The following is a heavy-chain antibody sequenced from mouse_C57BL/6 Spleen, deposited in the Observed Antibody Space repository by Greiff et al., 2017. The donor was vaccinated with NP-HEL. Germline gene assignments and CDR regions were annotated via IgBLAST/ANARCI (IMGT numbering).Heavy chain of an antibody. D-gene: IGHD1-1*01. CDR2: IDPSDSYT. Sequence: QVQLKQPGAELVMPGASVKLSCKASGYTFTSYWMHWVKQRPGQGLEWIGEIDPSDSYTNYNQKFKGKSTLTVDKSSSTAYMQLSSLTSEDSAVYYCARGIDYYGGDYWGQGTTLTVSS. V-gene: IGHV1-69*01. CDR3: ARGIDYYGGDY. CDR1: GYTFTSYW. J-gene: IGHJ2*01.